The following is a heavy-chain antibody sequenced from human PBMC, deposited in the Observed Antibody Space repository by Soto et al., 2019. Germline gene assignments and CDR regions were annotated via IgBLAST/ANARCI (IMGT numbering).Heavy chain of an antibody. CDR1: GYTFTDYR. V-gene: IGHV1-46*01. D-gene: IGHD6-6*01. CDR3: ARPAGRLANWFDP. Sequence: QVQLVQSGVEVTKPGASVKVSCKASGYTFTDYRMIWVRQAPGHGLEWMGIINPSGCSTDYAPNFQGRVTLTRDSFTSTVYMELSNLRSEDTAVYYCARPAGRLANWFDPWGQGTLVTVSS. CDR2: INPSGCST. J-gene: IGHJ5*02.